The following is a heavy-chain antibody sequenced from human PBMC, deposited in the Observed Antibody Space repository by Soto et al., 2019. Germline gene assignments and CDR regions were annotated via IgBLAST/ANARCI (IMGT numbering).Heavy chain of an antibody. D-gene: IGHD2-15*01. J-gene: IGHJ4*02. CDR3: GKVLIGATRHTDVDS. V-gene: IGHV4-39*01. CDR1: GVSLNSGHYY. Sequence: SETLSLTGTVSGVSLNSGHYYWVWIRQSPGKGLAWIASIYYDESTYYNPSLKSRVTISTDKPKNQFSLTLKSVTAADTAVYYCGKVLIGATRHTDVDSWGQGALVNVSS. CDR2: IYYDEST.